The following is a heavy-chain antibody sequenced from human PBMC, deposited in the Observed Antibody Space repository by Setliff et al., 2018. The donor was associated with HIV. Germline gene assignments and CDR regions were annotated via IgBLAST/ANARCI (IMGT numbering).Heavy chain of an antibody. Sequence: VASVKVSCKASGYTFTNYYMHWVRQAPGQGLEWMGWINPNSGGTNYVQKFQGRVTMTRNMSISTAYMELSRLRSDDTAVYYGARTLPQYTNLFDYWGQGTLVTVSS. D-gene: IGHD5-18*01. V-gene: IGHV1-2*02. CDR2: INPNSGGT. CDR1: GYTFTNYY. CDR3: ARTLPQYTNLFDY. J-gene: IGHJ4*02.